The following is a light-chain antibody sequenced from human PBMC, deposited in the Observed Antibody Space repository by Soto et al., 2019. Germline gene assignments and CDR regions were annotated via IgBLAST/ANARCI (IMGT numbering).Light chain of an antibody. J-gene: IGKJ1*01. CDR3: QQYNSYSPT. V-gene: IGKV1-5*01. CDR1: QSISSW. Sequence: DIQMTQSPSTLSASVGDRVTITCRASQSISSWLAWYQQKPGKAPKLLIYDASSLESGVPSRFSGSGSGTEFTLTISSLQPDDFATYYCQQYNSYSPTFGKGTXV. CDR2: DAS.